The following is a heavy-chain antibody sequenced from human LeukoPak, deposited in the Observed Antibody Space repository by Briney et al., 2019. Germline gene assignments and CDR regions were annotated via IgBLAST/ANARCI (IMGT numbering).Heavy chain of an antibody. Sequence: PGGSLRLSCAASGFTFSSYGMHWVRQAPGKGLEWVAFIRYDGSNKYYADSVKGRFTISRDNSKNTLYLQMNSLRAEDTAVYYCAKDGNYYGSGSYTYFDYWGQGTLVTVSS. V-gene: IGHV3-30*02. CDR1: GFTFSSYG. J-gene: IGHJ4*02. CDR3: AKDGNYYGSGSYTYFDY. D-gene: IGHD3-10*01. CDR2: IRYDGSNK.